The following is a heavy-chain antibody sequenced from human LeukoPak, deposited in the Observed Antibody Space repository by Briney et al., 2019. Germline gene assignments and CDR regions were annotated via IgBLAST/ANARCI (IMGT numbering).Heavy chain of an antibody. Sequence: GGSLRLSCAASGFTFSSYSMNWVRQAPGKGLEWVSYISSSSSTIYYADSVKGRFTISRDNAKNSLYLQMNSLRADDTAVYYCARKGQTTGTTRYYYYMDVWGKGTTVTVSS. J-gene: IGHJ6*03. CDR2: ISSSSSTI. CDR3: ARKGQTTGTTRYYYYMDV. D-gene: IGHD1-1*01. V-gene: IGHV3-48*01. CDR1: GFTFSSYS.